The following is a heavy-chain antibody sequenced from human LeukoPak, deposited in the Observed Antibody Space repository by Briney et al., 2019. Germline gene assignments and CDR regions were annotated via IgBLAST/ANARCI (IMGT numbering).Heavy chain of an antibody. CDR1: GFTFSSYS. CDR3: ASSSRNNPRYFDY. D-gene: IGHD2/OR15-2a*01. Sequence: GGSLRLSCAASGFTFSSYSMNWVRQAPGKGLEWVSSISSRSSYIYYADSVKGRFTISRDNAKNSLYLQMNSLRAEDTAVYYCASSSRNNPRYFDYWGQGTLVTVSS. V-gene: IGHV3-21*01. CDR2: ISSRSSYI. J-gene: IGHJ4*02.